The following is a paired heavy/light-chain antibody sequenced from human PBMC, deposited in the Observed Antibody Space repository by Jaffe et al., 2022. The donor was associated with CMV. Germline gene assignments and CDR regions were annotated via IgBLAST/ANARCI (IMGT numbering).Light chain of an antibody. CDR3: QQYNSWPRT. V-gene: IGKV3-15*01. Sequence: ETVLTQSPATLSVSPGERATLSCRASQGVSNNLAWYQQKPGQTPVLVIYEASTRAIGIPARFSGSGSGTEFTLTISTLQSEDFAVYYCQQYNSWPRTFGQGTKVEIK. CDR2: EAS. J-gene: IGKJ1*01. CDR1: QGVSNN.
Heavy chain of an antibody. CDR3: ARVGPKGASYVWGSPRYPFDY. Sequence: QVQLHQWGAGLLKPSGTLSLTCAVYDGSFNGYYWNWIRQSPRKGLEWIGHIDHGGSTNYNPSLKSRVTISLDTAENQFSLQLTSVTAADTAVYYCARVGPKGASYVWGSPRYPFDYWGQGTLVAVSS. CDR1: DGSFNGYY. V-gene: IGHV4-34*01. J-gene: IGHJ4*02. D-gene: IGHD3-16*02. CDR2: IDHGGST.